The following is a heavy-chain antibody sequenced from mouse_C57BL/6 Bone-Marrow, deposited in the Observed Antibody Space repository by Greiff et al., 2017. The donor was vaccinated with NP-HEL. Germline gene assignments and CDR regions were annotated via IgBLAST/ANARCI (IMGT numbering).Heavy chain of an antibody. CDR2: INYDGSST. Sequence: EVKLVESEGGLVQPGSSMKLSCTASGFTFSDYYMAWVRQVPEKGLEWVANINYDGSSTYYLDSLKSRFIISRDNAKNILYLQMSSLKSEDTATYYCARLTGTGYYFDYWGQGTTLTVSS. V-gene: IGHV5-16*01. J-gene: IGHJ2*01. D-gene: IGHD4-1*01. CDR3: ARLTGTGYYFDY. CDR1: GFTFSDYY.